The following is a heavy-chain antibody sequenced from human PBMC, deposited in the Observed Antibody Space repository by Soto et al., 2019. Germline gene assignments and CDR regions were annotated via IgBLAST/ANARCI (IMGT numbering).Heavy chain of an antibody. V-gene: IGHV4-59*01. CDR1: GGSISSYY. CDR3: ASLDSSSSRYYFDY. J-gene: IGHJ4*02. CDR2: IYYSGST. Sequence: QVQLQESGPGLVKPSETLSLTCTVSGGSISSYYWSWIRQPPGKGLEWIGYIYYSGSTNYNPSLKSRVTISVDTSKNQFSLKLSSVTAADTAVYYCASLDSSSSRYYFDYWGQGTLVTVSS. D-gene: IGHD6-13*01.